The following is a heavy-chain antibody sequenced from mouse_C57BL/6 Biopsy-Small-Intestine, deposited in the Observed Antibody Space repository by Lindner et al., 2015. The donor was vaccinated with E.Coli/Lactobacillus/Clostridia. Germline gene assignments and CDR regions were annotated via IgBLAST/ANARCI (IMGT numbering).Heavy chain of an antibody. CDR3: ARGDDYDY. J-gene: IGHJ2*01. Sequence: VQLQESGAELVRPGTSVKMSCKASGYTFTNYWIGWAKQRPGHGLEWIGDIYPGGGYTNYNEKFKGKATLTADKSSSTAYMQFSGLTSEDSAIYYCARGDDYDYWGQGTTLTVSS. CDR1: GYTFTNYW. CDR2: IYPGGGYT. D-gene: IGHD2-4*01. V-gene: IGHV1-63*01.